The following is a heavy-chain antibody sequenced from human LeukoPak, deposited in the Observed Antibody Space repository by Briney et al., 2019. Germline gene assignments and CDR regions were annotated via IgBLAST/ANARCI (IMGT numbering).Heavy chain of an antibody. D-gene: IGHD2-15*01. CDR2: MSGSGGST. J-gene: IGHJ4*02. V-gene: IGHV3-23*01. CDR3: AKSPGVVVATCVDY. Sequence: PGGSLRLSCAASGFTFSSYAMSWVRQAPGKGLEWVSGMSGSGGSTFYADSVKGRFTISRDNSKNTLYLQMNSLRAEDTAVYYCAKSPGVVVATCVDYWGQGTLVTVSS. CDR1: GFTFSSYA.